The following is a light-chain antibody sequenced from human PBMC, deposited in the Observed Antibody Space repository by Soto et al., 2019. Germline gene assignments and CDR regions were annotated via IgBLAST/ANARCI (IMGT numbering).Light chain of an antibody. CDR2: EVI. CDR3: SSFASTTSVL. V-gene: IGLV2-14*01. J-gene: IGLJ2*01. Sequence: QSALTQPASVSGSPGQSITISCTGTSSDVGGYNYVSWYQQHPGKAPKLIIYEVITRPSGISNRFSGSKSGNTASLTISGLQAEDEADYYCSSFASTTSVLFGGGTKLTVL. CDR1: SSDVGGYNY.